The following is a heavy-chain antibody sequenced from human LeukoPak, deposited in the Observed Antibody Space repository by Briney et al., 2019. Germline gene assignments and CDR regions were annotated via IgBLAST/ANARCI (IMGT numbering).Heavy chain of an antibody. CDR2: IYSSGST. CDR1: GFTFSSYSMN. V-gene: IGHV4-39*01. D-gene: IGHD2-15*01. CDR3: ARVVVADFDY. Sequence: PGGSLRLSCAASGFTFSSYSMNWVRQPPGKGLEWIGSIYSSGSTYYNASLKSRVTISVDTSKNQFSLNLSSVTAADTAVYYCARVVVADFDYWGQGTLVTVSS. J-gene: IGHJ4*02.